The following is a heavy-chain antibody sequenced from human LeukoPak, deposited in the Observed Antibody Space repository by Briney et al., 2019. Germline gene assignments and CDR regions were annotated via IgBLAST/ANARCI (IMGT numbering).Heavy chain of an antibody. CDR3: VIAAAGSSYYYYGMDV. CDR1: GYTFTSYD. D-gene: IGHD6-13*01. CDR2: MNPNSGNT. J-gene: IGHJ6*02. Sequence: ASVKVSCKASGYTFTSYDINWVRQATGQGLEWMGWMNPNSGNTGYARKFQGRVTMTRNTSISTAYMELSSLRSEDTAVYYCVIAAAGSSYYYYGMDVWGQGTTVTVSS. V-gene: IGHV1-8*01.